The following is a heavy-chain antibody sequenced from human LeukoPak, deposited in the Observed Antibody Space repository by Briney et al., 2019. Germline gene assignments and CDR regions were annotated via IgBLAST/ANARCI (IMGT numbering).Heavy chain of an antibody. CDR2: INHSGSN. CDR3: ARGVLRYFDWLLDRNWFDP. J-gene: IGHJ5*02. D-gene: IGHD3-9*01. Sequence: SETLSLTCAVYGGSFSGYYWSWLRQPPGKGLEWIGEINHSGSNNYNPSLKSRVTISVDTSKNQFSLKLSSVTAADTAVYYCARGVLRYFDWLLDRNWFDPWGQGTLVTVSS. CDR1: GGSFSGYY. V-gene: IGHV4-34*01.